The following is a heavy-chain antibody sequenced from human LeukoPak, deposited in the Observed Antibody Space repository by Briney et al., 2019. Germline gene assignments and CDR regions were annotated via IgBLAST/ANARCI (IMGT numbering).Heavy chain of an antibody. D-gene: IGHD4-17*01. J-gene: IGHJ6*02. CDR2: IYYSGST. Sequence: SETLSLTCTVSGGSISSYYWSWIRQPPGKGLEWIGYIYYSGSTNYNPSLKSRVTISVDTSKNQFSLKLSSVTAADTAVYYCAGWRTFSTVTQYYYYYYGMDVWGQGTTVTVSS. CDR1: GGSISSYY. CDR3: AGWRTFSTVTQYYYYYYGMDV. V-gene: IGHV4-59*12.